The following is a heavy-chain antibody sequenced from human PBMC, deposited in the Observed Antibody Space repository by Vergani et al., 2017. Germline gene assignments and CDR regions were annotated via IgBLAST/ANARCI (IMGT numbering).Heavy chain of an antibody. CDR2: ISYDGSNK. D-gene: IGHD6-6*01. CDR1: GFTFSSYG. Sequence: QVQLVESGGGVVQPGRSLRLSCAASGFTFSSYGMHWVRQAPGKGLEWVAVISYDGSNKYYADSVKGRFTISRDNSKNTLYLQMNSLRAEDTAVYYCAGGGKQLVRWDYWGQGTLVTVSS. V-gene: IGHV3-30*03. CDR3: AGGGKQLVRWDY. J-gene: IGHJ4*02.